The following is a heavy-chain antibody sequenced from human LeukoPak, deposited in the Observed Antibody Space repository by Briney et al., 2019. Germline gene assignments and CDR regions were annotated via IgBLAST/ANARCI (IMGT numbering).Heavy chain of an antibody. J-gene: IGHJ5*02. CDR1: GHSISVFS. D-gene: IGHD3-3*01. Sequence: KPSETLSLTCTVSGHSISVFSWTWTRQTPGKGLECIGFISSSGTSHYSPSLESRVTFSLDTSKSQFSLSLKSVTAADTAVYYCARVFRGAVTSNWFDPWGQGILVTVSS. CDR2: ISSSGTS. CDR3: ARVFRGAVTSNWFDP. V-gene: IGHV4-59*01.